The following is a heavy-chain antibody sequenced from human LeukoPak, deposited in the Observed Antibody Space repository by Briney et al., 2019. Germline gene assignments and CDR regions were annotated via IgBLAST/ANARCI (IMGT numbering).Heavy chain of an antibody. CDR2: IYYSGST. D-gene: IGHD5-18*01. CDR3: AREDRYSYGFL. J-gene: IGHJ4*02. V-gene: IGHV4-59*01. CDR1: GSSISSYY. Sequence: PSETLSLTCTVSGSSISSYYWSWIRQPPGKGLEWIGYIYYSGSTNYNPSLKSRVTISVDTSKNQFSLKLSSVTAADTAVYYCAREDRYSYGFLWGQGTLVTVSS.